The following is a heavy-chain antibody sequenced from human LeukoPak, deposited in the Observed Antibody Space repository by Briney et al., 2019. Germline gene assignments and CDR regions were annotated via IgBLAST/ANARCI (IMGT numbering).Heavy chain of an antibody. CDR2: INPNSGGT. CDR3: ARDVDCSSTSCYTRFDP. D-gene: IGHD2-2*02. J-gene: IGHJ5*02. Sequence: GASVKVSCKASGYTFTGYYMHWVRQAPGQGLEWMGWINPNSGGTNYAQKFQDRVTMTRDTSISTAYMELSRLRSDDTAVYYCARDVDCSSTSCYTRFDPWGQGTLVTVSS. CDR1: GYTFTGYY. V-gene: IGHV1-2*02.